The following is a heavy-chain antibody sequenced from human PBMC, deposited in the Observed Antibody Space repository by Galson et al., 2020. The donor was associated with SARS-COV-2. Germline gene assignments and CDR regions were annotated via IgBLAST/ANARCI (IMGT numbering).Heavy chain of an antibody. CDR1: GFTFDDYA. V-gene: IGHV3-9*01. CDR3: AKLVVRLQEGLMDV. Sequence: SLKISCAASGFTFDDYAMHWVRQAPGKGLEWVSGISWNSGSIGYADSVKGRFTISRDNAKNSLYLQMNSLRAEDTALYYCAKLVVRLQEGLMDVWGKGTTVTVSS. J-gene: IGHJ6*04. CDR2: ISWNSGSI. D-gene: IGHD5-12*01.